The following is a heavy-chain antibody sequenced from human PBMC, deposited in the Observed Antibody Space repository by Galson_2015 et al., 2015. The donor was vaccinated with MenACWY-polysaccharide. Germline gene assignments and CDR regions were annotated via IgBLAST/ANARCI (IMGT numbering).Heavy chain of an antibody. CDR1: GFTFSSYG. J-gene: IGHJ4*02. CDR2: IRYDGSNK. Sequence: SLRLSCAASGFTFSSYGMHWVRQAPGKGLEWVAFIRYDGSNKYHADSVKGRFTISRDNSKNTLYLQMNSLRAEDTAVYYCAKDRSAYSSSWYPDYWGQGTLVTVSS. V-gene: IGHV3-30*02. CDR3: AKDRSAYSSSWYPDY. D-gene: IGHD6-13*01.